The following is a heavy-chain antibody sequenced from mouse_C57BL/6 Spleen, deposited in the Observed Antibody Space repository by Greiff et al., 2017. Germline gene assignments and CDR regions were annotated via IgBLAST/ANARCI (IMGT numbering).Heavy chain of an antibody. CDR1: GYTFTSYW. D-gene: IGHD1-1*01. CDR2: IDPSDSYT. J-gene: IGHJ2*01. V-gene: IGHV1-50*01. Sequence: QVQLQQPGAELVKPGASVKLSCKASGYTFTSYWMQWVKQRPGQGLEWIGEIDPSDSYTNYNQKFKGKATLTVDTSSSTAYMQLSSLTSEDSAVYYCARYYGSYFDYWGQGTTLTVSS. CDR3: ARYYGSYFDY.